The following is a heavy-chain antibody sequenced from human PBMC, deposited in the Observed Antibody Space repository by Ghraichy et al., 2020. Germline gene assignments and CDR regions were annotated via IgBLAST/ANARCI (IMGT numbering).Heavy chain of an antibody. CDR3: AADKGYGAHDY. CDR2: ITSTSRSI. V-gene: IGHV3-48*02. D-gene: IGHD5-18*01. Sequence: GGSLRLSCVGSGFTFSSYNMNWVRQSPGKGLEWVSYITSTSRSIFYADSVKGRFTISRDNAKNSLSLQMNSLRDEDTAVYYCAADKGYGAHDYWGQGTLVIVSS. CDR1: GFTFSSYN. J-gene: IGHJ4*02.